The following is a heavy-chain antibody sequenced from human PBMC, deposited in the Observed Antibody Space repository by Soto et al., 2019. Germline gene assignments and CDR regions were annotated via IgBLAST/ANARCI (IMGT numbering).Heavy chain of an antibody. CDR3: ARSSTNSDYYYYSYMDV. J-gene: IGHJ6*03. V-gene: IGHV1-3*01. CDR1: GYTFTSYA. D-gene: IGHD7-27*01. CDR2: INAGNGNT. Sequence: ASVKVSCKASGYTFTSYAMHWVRQAPGQRLEWMGWINAGNGNTKYSQKFQGRVTITRDTSASTAYMELSSLRSEDTAVYYCARSSTNSDYYYYSYMDVWGKGTTVTVSS.